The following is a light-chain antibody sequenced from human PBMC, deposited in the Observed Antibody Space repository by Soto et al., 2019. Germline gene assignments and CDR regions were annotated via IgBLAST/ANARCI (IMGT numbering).Light chain of an antibody. V-gene: IGKV3D-20*01. CDR3: QQYGSSPQT. CDR2: DAS. J-gene: IGKJ2*01. Sequence: EIVLTQSPATLSLSPRERATLSCGASQSVSSSYLAWYQQRPGLAPRLLIYDASYRATGIPDRFSGSGSGTDFTLTISRLEPEDFAVYYCQQYGSSPQTFGQGTKLEIK. CDR1: QSVSSSY.